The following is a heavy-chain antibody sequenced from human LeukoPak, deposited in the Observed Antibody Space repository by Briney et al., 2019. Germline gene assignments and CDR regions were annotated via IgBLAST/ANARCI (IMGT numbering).Heavy chain of an antibody. V-gene: IGHV1-2*02. J-gene: IGHJ4*02. Sequence: ASVKVSCKASGYTFTGYYMHWVRQAPGQGLEWMGWINPNSGGTNYAQKFQGRVTMTRDTSISTAYMELSRLRSDDTAVYYCARSAGGGDHHAPVDYWGQGTLVTVPS. CDR3: ARSAGGGDHHAPVDY. CDR2: INPNSGGT. D-gene: IGHD4-17*01. CDR1: GYTFTGYY.